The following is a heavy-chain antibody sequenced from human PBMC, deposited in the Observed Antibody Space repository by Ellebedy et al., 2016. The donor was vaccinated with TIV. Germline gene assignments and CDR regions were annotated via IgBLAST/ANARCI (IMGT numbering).Heavy chain of an antibody. V-gene: IGHV3-48*04. Sequence: GESLKISXAASGFTFSSYNMNWVRQAPGKGLEWISYISISSSAIYYADSVKGRFTISRDNAKNSLYLQMNSLRAEDTAVYYCARLTFRYCTGGSCNYPDYWGQGTLVTVSS. D-gene: IGHD2-15*01. CDR1: GFTFSSYN. CDR3: ARLTFRYCTGGSCNYPDY. CDR2: ISISSSAI. J-gene: IGHJ4*02.